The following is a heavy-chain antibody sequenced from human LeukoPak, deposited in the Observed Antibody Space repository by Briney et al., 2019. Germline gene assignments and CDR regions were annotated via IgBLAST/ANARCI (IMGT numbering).Heavy chain of an antibody. CDR3: ARPAGGYSSFFDY. J-gene: IGHJ4*02. Sequence: PSETLSLTCAVYGGSFSGYYLSWIRQPPGKGLEWIGEINHSGSTNYNPSLKSRVTISVDTSKNQFSLKLSSVTVADTAVYYCARPAGGYSSFFDYWGQGALVTVSS. D-gene: IGHD5-18*01. V-gene: IGHV4-34*01. CDR1: GGSFSGYY. CDR2: INHSGST.